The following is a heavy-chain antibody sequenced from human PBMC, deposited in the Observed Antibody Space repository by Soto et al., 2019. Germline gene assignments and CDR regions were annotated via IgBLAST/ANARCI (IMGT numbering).Heavy chain of an antibody. CDR1: GFKFSTFA. CDR3: AKEFDTSGYYSYYYAMDV. V-gene: IGHV3-23*01. J-gene: IGHJ6*02. Sequence: GGSLRLSCAASGFKFSTFAMSWVRQAPGKGLAWVSSLGDSGTKTYYAASVRGRFIISRDNSKNTVDLQMNSLRAEDTAVYYCAKEFDTSGYYSYYYAMDVWGQGTTVTSP. D-gene: IGHD3-22*01. CDR2: LGDSGTKT.